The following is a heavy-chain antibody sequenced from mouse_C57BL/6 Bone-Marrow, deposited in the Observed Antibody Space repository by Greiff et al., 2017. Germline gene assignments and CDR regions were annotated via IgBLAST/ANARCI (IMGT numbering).Heavy chain of an antibody. CDR1: GYTFTSYG. J-gene: IGHJ2*01. V-gene: IGHV1-81*01. CDR2: IYPRSGNT. Sequence: VKLQESGAELARPGASVKLSCKASGYTFTSYGISWVKQRPGQGLEWIGEIYPRSGNTYYNEKFKGKATLTADKSSSTAYMELRSLTSEDSAVYFCARYYGYWGQGTTLTVSS. CDR3: ARYYGY. D-gene: IGHD1-1*01.